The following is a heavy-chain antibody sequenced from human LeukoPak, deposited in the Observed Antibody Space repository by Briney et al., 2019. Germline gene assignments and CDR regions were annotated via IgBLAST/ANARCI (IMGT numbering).Heavy chain of an antibody. CDR1: GFTFSSYS. V-gene: IGHV3-48*01. J-gene: IGHJ3*02. CDR2: VSSSSSTI. D-gene: IGHD3-22*01. CDR3: ARDRNTMIVVVPYAFDI. Sequence: WGSLRLSCAASGFTFSSYSMNWVRQAPGKGLEWVSYVSSSSSTIYYADSVKGRFTISRDNAKNSLHLQMNSLRAEDTAVYYCARDRNTMIVVVPYAFDIWGQGTMVTVSS.